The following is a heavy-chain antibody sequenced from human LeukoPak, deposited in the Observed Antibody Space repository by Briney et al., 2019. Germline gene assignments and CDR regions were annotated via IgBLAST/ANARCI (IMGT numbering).Heavy chain of an antibody. CDR3: ARDAGHSGYDLLDY. CDR2: IKHDGSEK. J-gene: IGHJ4*02. V-gene: IGHV3-7*01. CDR1: GFTFSSYW. D-gene: IGHD5-12*01. Sequence: GGSLRLSCADSGFTFSSYWMNWVRQAPGEGLEWVANIKHDGSEKYYADFVKGRFTISRDNAKNSLYLHMDSLRAEDTAVYYCARDAGHSGYDLLDYWGQGTLVTVSS.